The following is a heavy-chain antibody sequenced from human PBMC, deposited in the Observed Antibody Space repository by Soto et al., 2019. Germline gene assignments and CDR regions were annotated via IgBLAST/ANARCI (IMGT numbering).Heavy chain of an antibody. D-gene: IGHD1-1*01. CDR1: GYSIRNGHY. CDR2: IYLSGST. J-gene: IGHJ2*01. CDR3: AIRPIGTRAWYFEV. V-gene: IGHV4-38-2*01. Sequence: SETLSLTCVVSGYSIRNGHYWGWIRQTPGKGLEWIGSIYLSGSTYHNPSLRSRVTLSIDTSKNEFSLRLTSVTAADTAIYYCAIRPIGTRAWYFEVWGRGALVTVSS.